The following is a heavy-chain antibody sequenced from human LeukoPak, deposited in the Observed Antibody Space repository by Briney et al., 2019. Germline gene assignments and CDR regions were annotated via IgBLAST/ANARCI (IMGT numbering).Heavy chain of an antibody. V-gene: IGHV1-18*01. CDR3: ARDCTAVTMVRGVISRWFDP. J-gene: IGHJ5*02. CDR1: GYTFTSYG. D-gene: IGHD3-10*01. Sequence: ASVKVSCKASGYTFTSYGISWVRQAPGQGLEWMGWISAYNGNTNYAQKLQGRVTMTTDTSTGTAYMELRSLRSDDTAVYYCARDCTAVTMVRGVISRWFDPWGQGTLVTVSS. CDR2: ISAYNGNT.